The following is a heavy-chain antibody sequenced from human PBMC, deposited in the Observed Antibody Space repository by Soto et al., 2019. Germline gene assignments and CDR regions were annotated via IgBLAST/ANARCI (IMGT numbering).Heavy chain of an antibody. D-gene: IGHD3-10*01. J-gene: IGHJ6*02. CDR2: ISSSSSYI. Sequence: EVQLVESGGGLVKPGGSLRLSCAASGFTFSSYSMNWVRQAPGKGLEWVSSISSSSSYIYYADSVKGRFTISRDNAKNSLYLQMNSLRAEDTAVYYCARGPGVVRGVIIVRGYYYYGMDVWGQGTTVTVSS. V-gene: IGHV3-21*01. CDR3: ARGPGVVRGVIIVRGYYYYGMDV. CDR1: GFTFSSYS.